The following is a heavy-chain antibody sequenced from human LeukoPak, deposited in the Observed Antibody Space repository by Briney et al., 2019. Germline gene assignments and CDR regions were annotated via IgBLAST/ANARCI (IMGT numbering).Heavy chain of an antibody. V-gene: IGHV1-8*01. CDR1: GYTFTSYD. Sequence: GASVKVSCKASGYTFTSYDINWVRQATGQGLEWMGWMNPNSGNTGYAQKFQGRVTMTRNTSISTAYMELSSLRSEDTAVYYCARALRITMVRGVMEYYFDYWGQGTLVTVSS. J-gene: IGHJ4*02. CDR3: ARALRITMVRGVMEYYFDY. CDR2: MNPNSGNT. D-gene: IGHD3-10*01.